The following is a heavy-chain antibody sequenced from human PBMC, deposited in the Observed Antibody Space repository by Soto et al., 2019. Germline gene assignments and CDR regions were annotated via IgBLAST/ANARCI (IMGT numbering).Heavy chain of an antibody. V-gene: IGHV5-10-1*01. CDR3: AGHLNPVYYYDSSGYWSWFDP. Sequence: PGESLKISCKGSGYSFTSYWISWVRQMPGKGLEWMGRIDPSDSYTNYSPSFQGHVTISADKSISTAYLQWSSLKASDTAMYYCAGHLNPVYYYDSSGYWSWFDPWGQGTLVTVSS. D-gene: IGHD3-22*01. CDR2: IDPSDSYT. J-gene: IGHJ5*02. CDR1: GYSFTSYW.